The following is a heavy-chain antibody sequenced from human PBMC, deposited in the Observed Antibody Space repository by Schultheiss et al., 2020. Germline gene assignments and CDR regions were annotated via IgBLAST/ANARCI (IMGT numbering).Heavy chain of an antibody. Sequence: GGSLRLSCAASGFTFSSYAMSWVRQAPGKGLEWVSAISGSGGSTYYADSVKGRFTISRDNSKNTLYLQMNSLRAEDTAVYYCARDWGDTAMVGVYYYGMDVWGQGTTVTGSS. CDR1: GFTFSSYA. V-gene: IGHV3-23*01. J-gene: IGHJ6*02. D-gene: IGHD5-18*01. CDR3: ARDWGDTAMVGVYYYGMDV. CDR2: ISGSGGST.